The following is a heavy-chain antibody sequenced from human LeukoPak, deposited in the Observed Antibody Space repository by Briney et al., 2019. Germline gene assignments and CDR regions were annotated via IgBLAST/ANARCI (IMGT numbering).Heavy chain of an antibody. Sequence: GGSLRLSCAASGFTFSGYGMNWVRQAPGKGLDWLAIIGYDGSKTHYADSVKGRFTISRDNSGNTLYLQMNDLRADDTAVYYCAKSNGDYKKGFDYWGQGTLVTVSS. D-gene: IGHD2-21*02. CDR2: IGYDGSKT. J-gene: IGHJ4*02. CDR3: AKSNGDYKKGFDY. V-gene: IGHV3-30*02. CDR1: GFTFSGYG.